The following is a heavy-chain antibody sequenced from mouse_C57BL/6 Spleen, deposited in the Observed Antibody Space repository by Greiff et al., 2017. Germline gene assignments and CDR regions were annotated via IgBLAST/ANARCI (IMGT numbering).Heavy chain of an antibody. CDR3: TKSQTAQATDY. D-gene: IGHD3-2*02. CDR1: GYTFTSSW. V-gene: IGHV1-5*01. Sequence: EVQLQESGPVLARPGASVKMSCKTSGYTFTSSWMHWVNPRPGQGLEWIGAIYPGNSDTSYNQKFKGKAKLTAATPASPAYMELSSLTNEDSSVYYCTKSQTAQATDYWGQGTSVTVSS. J-gene: IGHJ4*01. CDR2: IYPGNSDT.